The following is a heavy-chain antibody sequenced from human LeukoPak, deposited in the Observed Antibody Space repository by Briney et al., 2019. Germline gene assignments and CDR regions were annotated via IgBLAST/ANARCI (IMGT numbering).Heavy chain of an antibody. D-gene: IGHD3-3*01. CDR3: ARQNDFRLDY. J-gene: IGHJ4*02. V-gene: IGHV5-51*01. Sequence: GESLKISCKGSGYTFSSYWIGWVRQMPGKGLEWMGIIYPGDSGTRYSPSLQGQVTISVDTSIGTAYLQWSSLQASDTAIYYCARQNDFRLDYWGQGTLVTVSS. CDR2: IYPGDSGT. CDR1: GYTFSSYW.